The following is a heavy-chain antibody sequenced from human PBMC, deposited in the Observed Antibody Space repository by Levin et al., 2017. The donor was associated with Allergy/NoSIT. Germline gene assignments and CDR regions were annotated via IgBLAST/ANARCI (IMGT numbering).Heavy chain of an antibody. CDR3: ARGFCSGTTCFSLDF. D-gene: IGHD2-2*01. V-gene: IGHV3-30*04. J-gene: IGHJ4*02. CDR1: GFTFNSYA. CDR2: ISKDGSDK. Sequence: HAGGSLRLSCAASGFTFNSYAIHWVRQAPGKGLEWVAVISKDGSDKYYADSVKGRFTISRDDSRNTLYLQMNSLRAEDTAVYYCARGFCSGTTCFSLDFWGQGTLVTVSS.